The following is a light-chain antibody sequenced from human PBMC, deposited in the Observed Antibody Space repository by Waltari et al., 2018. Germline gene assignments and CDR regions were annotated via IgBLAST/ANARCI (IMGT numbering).Light chain of an antibody. Sequence: QSALTQPASVSGSPGQSITISCTGTSRDVGTYNSASWYQQHPGKGPKPILYEGNKRSSGVSNRVSGSKSGNTASLTISGLQTEDEADYYCSSYTGWVYVFGSGTKVTVL. CDR1: SRDVGTYNS. CDR3: SSYTGWVYV. CDR2: EGN. V-gene: IGLV2-14*02. J-gene: IGLJ1*01.